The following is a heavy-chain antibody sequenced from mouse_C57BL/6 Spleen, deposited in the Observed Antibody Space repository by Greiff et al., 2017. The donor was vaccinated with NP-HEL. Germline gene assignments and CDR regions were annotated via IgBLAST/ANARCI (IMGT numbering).Heavy chain of an antibody. Sequence: VQLQQSGPELVKPGASVKIPCKASGYTFTDYNMDWVKQSHGKSLEWIGDINPNNGGTIYNQKFKGKATLTVDKSSSTAYMELRSLTSEDTAVYYCARSEYYASRDVDYWGQGTTLTDAS. CDR1: GYTFTDYN. V-gene: IGHV1-18*01. D-gene: IGHD1-1*01. CDR3: ARSEYYASRDVDY. J-gene: IGHJ2*01. CDR2: INPNNGGT.